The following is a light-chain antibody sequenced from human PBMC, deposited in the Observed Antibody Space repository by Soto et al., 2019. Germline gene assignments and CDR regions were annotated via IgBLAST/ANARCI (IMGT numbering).Light chain of an antibody. CDR1: SSDVGDY. V-gene: IGLV2-14*03. CDR2: DVS. J-gene: IGLJ1*01. CDR3: SSYASSTTYV. Sequence: QFALTQPASVSGSPGQSITISCTGTSSDVGDYVSWCQQHPGKAPKLMIYDVSSRPSGVSNRFSGSKSGNTASLTISGLQAEDEADYYCSSYASSTTYVFGTGTKLTVL.